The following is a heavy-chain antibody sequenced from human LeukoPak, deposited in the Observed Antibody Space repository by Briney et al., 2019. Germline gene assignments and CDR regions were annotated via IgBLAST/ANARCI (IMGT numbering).Heavy chain of an antibody. CDR1: GFTFSSYA. J-gene: IGHJ6*04. V-gene: IGHV3-30*04. D-gene: IGHD5-12*01. CDR3: ARVDVDIVATMGNYYYYGMDV. Sequence: GGSLRLSCAASGFTFSSYAMHWVRQAPGKGLEWVAVISCDGSNKYYADSVKGRFTISRDNSKNTLYLQMNSLRAEDTAVYYCARVDVDIVATMGNYYYYGMDVWGKGTTVTVSS. CDR2: ISCDGSNK.